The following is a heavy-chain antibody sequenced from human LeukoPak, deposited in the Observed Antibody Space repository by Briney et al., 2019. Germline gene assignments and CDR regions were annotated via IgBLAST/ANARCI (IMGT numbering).Heavy chain of an antibody. Sequence: ESGPTLVKPSQTLTLTCTFSGFSLSTSGVGVGWIRQPPGKALEWLALTYWDDDKRYSPSLKSRLTITKATSKNQVVLTMTNMDPVDTATYYCAHRRGVWMSNYFDYWGQGTLVTVSS. CDR1: GFSLSTSGVG. CDR2: TYWDDDK. V-gene: IGHV2-5*02. J-gene: IGHJ4*02. D-gene: IGHD5-12*01. CDR3: AHRRGVWMSNYFDY.